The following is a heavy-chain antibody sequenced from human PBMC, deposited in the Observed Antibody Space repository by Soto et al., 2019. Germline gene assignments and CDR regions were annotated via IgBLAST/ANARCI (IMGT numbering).Heavy chain of an antibody. V-gene: IGHV4-59*01. Sequence: SETLSLTCTVSGGSISSYYWSWIRQPPGKGLEWIGYIYYSGSTNYNPSLKSRVTISVDTSKNQFSLKLSSVTAADTAVYYCARTAYSSSWYFDYWGQGTLVTVSS. J-gene: IGHJ4*02. CDR3: ARTAYSSSWYFDY. CDR1: GGSISSYY. CDR2: IYYSGST. D-gene: IGHD6-13*01.